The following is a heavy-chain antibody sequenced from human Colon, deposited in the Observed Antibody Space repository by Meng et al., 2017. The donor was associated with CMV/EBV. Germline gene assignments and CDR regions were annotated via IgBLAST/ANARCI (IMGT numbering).Heavy chain of an antibody. CDR1: GFTFSSYA. CDR3: THSGSYHGLYYFDY. J-gene: IGHJ4*02. Sequence: GESLKISCAASGFTFSSYAMHWVRQAPGKGLEWVAVISYDGSNKYYADSVKGRFTISRDNSKNTLYLQMNSLRAEDTAVYYCTHSGSYHGLYYFDYWGQGTLVTVSS. V-gene: IGHV3-30-3*01. CDR2: ISYDGSNK. D-gene: IGHD1-26*01.